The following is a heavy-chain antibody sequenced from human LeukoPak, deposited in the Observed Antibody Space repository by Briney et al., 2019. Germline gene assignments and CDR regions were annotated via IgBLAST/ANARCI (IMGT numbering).Heavy chain of an antibody. CDR2: INPNSGGT. CDR3: ARVRGRGELAYDY. Sequence: ASVKVSCKASGYTVTGYYMHWVRQAPGQGLEWMGRINPNSGGTNYAQKFQGRVTMTRDTSISTAYMELSRLRSDDTAVYYCARVRGRGELAYDYWGQGTLVTVSS. J-gene: IGHJ4*02. D-gene: IGHD3-10*01. V-gene: IGHV1-2*06. CDR1: GYTVTGYY.